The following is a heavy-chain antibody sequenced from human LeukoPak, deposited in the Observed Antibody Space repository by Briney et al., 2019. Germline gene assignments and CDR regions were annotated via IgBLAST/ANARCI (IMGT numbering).Heavy chain of an antibody. CDR1: GYTFTGYY. V-gene: IGHV1-2*02. D-gene: IGHD3-10*01. CDR2: INPNSGGT. CDR3: ARTAYYYGSGSSLDY. Sequence: ASVEVSCKASGYTFTGYYMHWVRQAPGQGLEWMGWINPNSGGTNYAQKFQGRVTMTRDTSISTAYMELSRLRSDDTAVYYCARTAYYYGSGSSLDYWGQGTLVTVSS. J-gene: IGHJ4*02.